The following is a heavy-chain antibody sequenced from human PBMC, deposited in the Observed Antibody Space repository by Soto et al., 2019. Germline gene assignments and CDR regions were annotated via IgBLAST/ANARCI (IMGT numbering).Heavy chain of an antibody. J-gene: IGHJ6*02. D-gene: IGHD6-19*01. CDR1: GGTFSSYA. CDR2: IIPIFGTA. V-gene: IGHV1-69*13. Sequence: GASVKVSCKASGGTFSSYAISWVRQAPGQGLEWMGGIIPIFGTANYAQKFQGRVTITADESTSTAYMELISLRSEDTAVYYCASVAVAGTRSYYYYGMDVWGQGTTVTVS. CDR3: ASVAVAGTRSYYYYGMDV.